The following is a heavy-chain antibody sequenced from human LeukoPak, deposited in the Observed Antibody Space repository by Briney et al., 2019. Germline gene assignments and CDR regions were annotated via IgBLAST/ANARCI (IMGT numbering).Heavy chain of an antibody. V-gene: IGHV3-66*02. Sequence: GGSLRLSCAASGFTVSSNYMSWVRQAPGKGLEWVSVIYSDGSTYYADSVKGRFTISRDNSKSTLYLQMNSLRAEDTAVYYCARASTLLVGATPLDYWGQGTLVTVSS. D-gene: IGHD1-26*01. CDR2: IYSDGST. CDR3: ARASTLLVGATPLDY. J-gene: IGHJ4*02. CDR1: GFTVSSNY.